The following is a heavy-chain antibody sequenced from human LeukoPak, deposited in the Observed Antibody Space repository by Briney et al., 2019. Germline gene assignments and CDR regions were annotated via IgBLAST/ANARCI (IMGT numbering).Heavy chain of an antibody. Sequence: PGGSLRLSCAASGFTFSNYWMHWVRQAPGKGLVWVSRFNSDGITTSYADSVKGRFTISRDNSKNTLYLQMNSLRAEDTAVYYCARGAYYYYGMDVWGQGTTVTVSS. J-gene: IGHJ6*02. CDR2: FNSDGITT. CDR3: ARGAYYYYGMDV. V-gene: IGHV3-74*01. CDR1: GFTFSNYW.